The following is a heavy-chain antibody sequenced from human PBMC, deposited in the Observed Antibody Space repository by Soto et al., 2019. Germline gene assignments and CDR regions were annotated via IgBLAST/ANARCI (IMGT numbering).Heavy chain of an antibody. CDR2: IYSNGGT. Sequence: SETLSLTCTVSGDSIGTYNWGWIRQPPWKRLEWIGYIYSNGGTSYNPALKSRVTISADTSTKQFSLRLSSVTAADTAVYYCVFQGFGELHGLVDVWGQGTTVPGSS. J-gene: IGHJ6*01. D-gene: IGHD3-10*01. CDR1: GDSIGTYN. CDR3: VFQGFGELHGLVDV. V-gene: IGHV4-59*08.